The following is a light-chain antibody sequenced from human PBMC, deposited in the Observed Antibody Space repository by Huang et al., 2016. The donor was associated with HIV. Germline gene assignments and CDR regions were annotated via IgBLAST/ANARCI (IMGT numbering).Light chain of an antibody. CDR2: AAS. J-gene: IGKJ1*01. CDR3: QKYDSVPRT. CDR1: QDINNY. Sequence: DIQMTQYPSSLSASVGDRVTISCRASQDINNYLAWYQQKAGQGPKLLIYAASSLHSGGPSRFSGSGSGTDFTLSITSLQPEDVAIYYCQKYDSVPRTFGQGTKVDIK. V-gene: IGKV1-27*01.